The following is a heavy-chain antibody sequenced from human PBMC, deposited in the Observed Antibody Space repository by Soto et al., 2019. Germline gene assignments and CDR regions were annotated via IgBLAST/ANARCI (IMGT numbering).Heavy chain of an antibody. CDR2: ISSGRTSI. V-gene: IGHV3-48*01. CDR1: GFTFSSYS. CDR3: ARGSITTVRGYFYYMDV. Sequence: HLVESGGGLAQPGGSLRLSCAASGFTFSSYSMNWVRQAPGKGLEWVSFISSGRTSIYYADSVKGRFTISRDNAKNSLYLQINNLRAEDTAVYYCARGSITTVRGYFYYMDVWGKGTKVTVSS. J-gene: IGHJ6*03. D-gene: IGHD3-10*01.